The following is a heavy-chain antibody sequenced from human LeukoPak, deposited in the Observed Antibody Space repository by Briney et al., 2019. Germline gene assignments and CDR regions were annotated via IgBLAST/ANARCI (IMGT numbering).Heavy chain of an antibody. D-gene: IGHD3-3*01. Sequence: ASVKVSCKASGYTFTGYYMHWVRQAPGQGLEWMGWINPNSGGTNYAQKFQGRVTMTRDTSISTAYMELSRLRSDDTAVYYCARVREYDFWSGYDETNWFAPWGQGTLVTVSS. J-gene: IGHJ5*02. CDR1: GYTFTGYY. CDR2: INPNSGGT. V-gene: IGHV1-2*02. CDR3: ARVREYDFWSGYDETNWFAP.